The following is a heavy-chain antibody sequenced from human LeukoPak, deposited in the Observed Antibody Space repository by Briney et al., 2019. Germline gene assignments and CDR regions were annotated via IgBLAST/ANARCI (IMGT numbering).Heavy chain of an antibody. CDR1: GYTFTSYY. D-gene: IGHD2-2*02. CDR2: INPSGGST. Sequence: ASVKVSCKASGYTFTSYYMHWVRQAPGQGLEWMGIINPSGGSTSYAQKFQGRVTMTRDMSTSTVYMELSRLRSEDTAVYYCARGDIVVVPAAIPGYYYMDVWGKGTTVTVSS. J-gene: IGHJ6*03. V-gene: IGHV1-46*01. CDR3: ARGDIVVVPAAIPGYYYMDV.